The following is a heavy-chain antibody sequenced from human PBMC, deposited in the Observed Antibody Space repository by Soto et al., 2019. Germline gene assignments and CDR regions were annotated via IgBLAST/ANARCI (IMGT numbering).Heavy chain of an antibody. CDR2: INPNSGGT. V-gene: IGHV1-2*04. CDR3: ARGLRLGELSLSSLGY. CDR1: GYTFTGYY. J-gene: IGHJ4*02. Sequence: ASVKVSCKASGYTFTGYYMHWVRQAPGQGLEWMGWINPNSGGTNYAQKFQGWVTMTRDTSISTAYMELSRLRSDDTAVYYCARGLRLGELSLSSLGYWGQGTLVTVSS. D-gene: IGHD3-16*02.